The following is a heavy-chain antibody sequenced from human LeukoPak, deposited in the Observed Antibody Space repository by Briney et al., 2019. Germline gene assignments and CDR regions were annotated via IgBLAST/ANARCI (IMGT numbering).Heavy chain of an antibody. J-gene: IGHJ3*02. D-gene: IGHD3-3*01. V-gene: IGHV4-59*08. CDR2: IYYSGST. CDR3: ARAPVYDFWSGYYIDAFGI. Sequence: SETLSLTSTVSGGSISSYYWSWIRQPPGKGLEWIGYIYYSGSTNYNPSLKSRVTISVDTSKKQFSLKLTSVTAADTAVYYCARAPVYDFWSGYYIDAFGIWGQGTMVTVSS. CDR1: GGSISSYY.